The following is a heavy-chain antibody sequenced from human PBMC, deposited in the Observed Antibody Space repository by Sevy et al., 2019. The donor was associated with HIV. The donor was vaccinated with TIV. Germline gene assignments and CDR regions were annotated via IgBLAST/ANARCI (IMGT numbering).Heavy chain of an antibody. J-gene: IGHJ5*02. CDR3: ARYCSSTSCFFRRGWFDP. D-gene: IGHD2-2*01. Sequence: SETLPLTCTVSGGSVSSGSYYWSWIRQPPGKGLEWIGYIYYSGSTNYNPSLKSRVTISVDTSKNQFSLKLSSVTAADTAVYYCARYCSSTSCFFRRGWFDPWGQGTLVTVSS. CDR1: GGSVSSGSYY. V-gene: IGHV4-61*01. CDR2: IYYSGST.